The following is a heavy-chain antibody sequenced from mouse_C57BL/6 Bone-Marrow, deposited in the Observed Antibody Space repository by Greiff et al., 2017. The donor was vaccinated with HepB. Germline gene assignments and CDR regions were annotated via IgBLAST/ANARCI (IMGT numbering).Heavy chain of an antibody. CDR2: SRNKANDYTT. J-gene: IGHJ3*01. Sequence: EVQVVESGGGLVQSGRSLRLSCATSGFTFSDFYMEWVRQAPGKGLEWIAASRNKANDYTTEYSASVKGRFIVSRDTSQSILYLQMNALRAEDTAIYYCARDYYGSFAYWGQGTLVTVSA. D-gene: IGHD1-1*01. CDR3: ARDYYGSFAY. CDR1: GFTFSDFY. V-gene: IGHV7-1*01.